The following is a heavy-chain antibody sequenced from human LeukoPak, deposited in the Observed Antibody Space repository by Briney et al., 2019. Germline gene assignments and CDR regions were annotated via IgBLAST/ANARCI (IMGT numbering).Heavy chain of an antibody. V-gene: IGHV4-59*01. D-gene: IGHD3-16*01. J-gene: IGHJ4*02. Sequence: SETLSLTCTVSGGSISSYYWSWIRQPPGKGLEWIGYIYYSGSTNYNPSLKSRVTISVDTSKNQFSLKLSSVTAADTAVYYCARSPLGDYDYVWGSYNHFDYWGQGTLVTVSS. CDR3: ARSPLGDYDYVWGSYNHFDY. CDR1: GGSISSYY. CDR2: IYYSGST.